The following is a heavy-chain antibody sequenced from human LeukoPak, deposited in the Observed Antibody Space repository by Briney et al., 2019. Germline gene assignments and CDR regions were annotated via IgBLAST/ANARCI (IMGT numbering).Heavy chain of an antibody. D-gene: IGHD5-18*01. CDR3: AATAMVSFDY. CDR2: IWYDGSNK. V-gene: IGHV3-33*01. J-gene: IGHJ4*02. CDR1: GFTFSSYG. Sequence: GRSLRLSCAASGFTFSSYGMHWVRQAPGKGLEWVAVIWYDGSNKYYADSVKGRFTISRDNSKNTLYLQMNSLRAEDTAVYYCAATAMVSFDYWGQGTLVTVSS.